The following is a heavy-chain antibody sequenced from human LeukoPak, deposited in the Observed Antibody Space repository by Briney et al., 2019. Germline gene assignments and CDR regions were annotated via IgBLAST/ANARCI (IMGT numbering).Heavy chain of an antibody. CDR3: ARRYCTDGVCYYFDY. D-gene: IGHD2-8*01. J-gene: IGHJ4*02. CDR2: IYNSGST. Sequence: PSDTLSLTCTVSGGPISSSSYYWGWIRQPPGKGLEWIGIIYNSGSTFYNPSLESRVTISVDTSKNHFSLKLGSVTAADTALYYCARRYCTDGVCYYFDYWGQGAEVSVSS. V-gene: IGHV4-39*02. CDR1: GGPISSSSYY.